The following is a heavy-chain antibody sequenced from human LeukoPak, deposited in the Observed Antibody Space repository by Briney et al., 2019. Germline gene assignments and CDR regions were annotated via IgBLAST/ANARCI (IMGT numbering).Heavy chain of an antibody. CDR2: IYTSGST. D-gene: IGHD6-6*01. Sequence: PSETLSLTCTVSGGSISSYYWSWIRQPAGKGLEWIGRIYTSGSTNYNPSLKSRVTMSVDTSKNQFSLKLSSVTAADTAVYYCARESIAARPGWFDPWGQGTLVTVSS. CDR1: GGSISSYY. J-gene: IGHJ5*02. V-gene: IGHV4-4*07. CDR3: ARESIAARPGWFDP.